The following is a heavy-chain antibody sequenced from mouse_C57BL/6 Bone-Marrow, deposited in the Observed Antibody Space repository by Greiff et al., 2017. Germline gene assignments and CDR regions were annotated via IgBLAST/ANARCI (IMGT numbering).Heavy chain of an antibody. CDR1: GYTFTSYW. V-gene: IGHV1-7*01. CDR3: ALFYGYDRGTFDY. D-gene: IGHD2-2*01. CDR2: INPSSGYT. J-gene: IGHJ2*01. Sequence: VQLQESGAELAKPGASVKLSCKASGYTFTSYWMHWVKQRPGQGLEWIGYINPSSGYTKYNQKFKDKATLTADKSSSTAYMQLSSLTYEDSAVYYCALFYGYDRGTFDYWGQVTTLTVSS.